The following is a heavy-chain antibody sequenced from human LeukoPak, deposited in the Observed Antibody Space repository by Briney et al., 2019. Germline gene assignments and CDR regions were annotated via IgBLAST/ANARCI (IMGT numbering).Heavy chain of an antibody. CDR3: ARDSSPFGIAAAGTEFDY. CDR2: IKQDGSEK. Sequence: GGSPRLSCAASGFTFSSYWMSWVRQAPGKGLEWVANIKQDGSEKYYVDSVKGRFTISRDNAKNSLYLQMNSLRAEDTAVYYCARDSSPFGIAAAGTEFDYWGQGTLVTVSS. D-gene: IGHD6-13*01. CDR1: GFTFSSYW. V-gene: IGHV3-7*01. J-gene: IGHJ4*02.